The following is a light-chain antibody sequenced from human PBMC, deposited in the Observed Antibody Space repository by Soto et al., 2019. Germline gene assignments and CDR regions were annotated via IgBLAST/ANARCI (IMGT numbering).Light chain of an antibody. V-gene: IGKV1-39*01. J-gene: IGKJ5*01. CDR3: QQSYSTPST. CDR1: QSISSY. CDR2: AAS. Sequence: DLQMTQSPSSLSASVGDRVTITCRASQSISSYLNWYQQKPGKAPKLLIYAASSLQSGVPSRFSGSGSETDFTLTISSLQPEDFATYYCQQSYSTPSTFGQGTRLEIK.